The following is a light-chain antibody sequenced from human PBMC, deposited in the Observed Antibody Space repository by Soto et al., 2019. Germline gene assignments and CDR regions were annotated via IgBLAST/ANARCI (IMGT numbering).Light chain of an antibody. V-gene: IGKV1D-12*01. CDR3: QQANSFPLS. CDR1: ESVGNW. CDR2: AAT. J-gene: IGKJ4*01. Sequence: DIQMTQSPSSLSASVGERITITCRAHESVGNWLAWYQQKPGKAPKLLIYAATTLQSGVPSRFSGSRSGTVFSLTVSSLQPEDFATYYCQQANSFPLSFVGGTKVEIK.